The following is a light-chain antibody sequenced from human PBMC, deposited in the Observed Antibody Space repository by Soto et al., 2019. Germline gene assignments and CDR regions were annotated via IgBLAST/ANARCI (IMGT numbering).Light chain of an antibody. V-gene: IGKV2-24*01. J-gene: IGKJ2*01. CDR2: KTS. Sequence: DIVMTQTPLSSPVTLGQPASISCRSSQSLLDSDGDTYLSWLQQQPGQPPRLLIYKTSSRFSGVPDRFSGSGAGTDFTLNISRVEVEDVGVYYCMQATQFPHTFGQGTKLEI. CDR3: MQATQFPHT. CDR1: QSLLDSDGDTY.